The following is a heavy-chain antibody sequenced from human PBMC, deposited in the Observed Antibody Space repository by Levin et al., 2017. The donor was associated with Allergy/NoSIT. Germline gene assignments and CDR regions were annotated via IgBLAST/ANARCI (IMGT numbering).Heavy chain of an antibody. CDR3: ASAPYHYDSSGYLFDC. CDR2: INPNSGGT. J-gene: IGHJ4*02. CDR1: GYTFTGYY. D-gene: IGHD3-22*01. V-gene: IGHV1-2*06. Sequence: GESLKISCKASGYTFTGYYMHWVRQAPGQGLEWMGRINPNSGGTNYAQKFQGSVTMTRDTSIRPAYMELSRLRSDDTTVYYCASAPYHYDSSGYLFDCWGQGTLVTVSS.